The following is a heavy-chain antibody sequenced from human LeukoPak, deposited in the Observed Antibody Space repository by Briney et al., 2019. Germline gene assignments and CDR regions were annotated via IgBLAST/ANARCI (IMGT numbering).Heavy chain of an antibody. CDR2: INHNGNVN. V-gene: IGHV3-7*04. Sequence: GGSLRLSCAASGFTFSSYWMNWARQAPGKGLEWVASINHNGNVNYYVDSVKGQLTISRDNAKNSLYLQMSNLRAEDTAVYFCARGGGLDVWGQGATVTVYS. CDR1: GFTFSSYW. J-gene: IGHJ6*02. CDR3: ARGGGLDV.